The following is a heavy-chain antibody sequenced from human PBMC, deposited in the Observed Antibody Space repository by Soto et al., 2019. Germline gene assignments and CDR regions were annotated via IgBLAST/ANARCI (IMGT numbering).Heavy chain of an antibody. CDR2: IYPGDSDT. CDR3: ARQQLVREYNWFDP. J-gene: IGHJ5*02. V-gene: IGHV5-51*01. Sequence: GESLKISCKGSGYRFTSYWIGLVRQIPGKGLEWMGIIYPGDSDTRYSPSFQGPVTISADKSINAAYLQCSSVKASENAKYEWARQQLVREYNWFDPWGQGTLVTVSS. D-gene: IGHD6-13*01. CDR1: GYRFTSYW.